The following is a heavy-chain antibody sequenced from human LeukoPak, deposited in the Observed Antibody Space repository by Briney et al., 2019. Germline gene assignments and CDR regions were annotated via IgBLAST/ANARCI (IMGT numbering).Heavy chain of an antibody. V-gene: IGHV4-4*07. Sequence: PSETLSLTCTVSGGSISSYYWSWIRQPAGKGLEWIGRIYTSGSTNYNPSLKSRVTMSVDTSKNQFSLKLSSVTAADTAVYYCARGRGLLRLGELSLFSYYYGMDVWGQGTTVTVSS. CDR1: GGSISSYY. CDR3: ARGRGLLRLGELSLFSYYYGMDV. D-gene: IGHD3-16*02. J-gene: IGHJ6*02. CDR2: IYTSGST.